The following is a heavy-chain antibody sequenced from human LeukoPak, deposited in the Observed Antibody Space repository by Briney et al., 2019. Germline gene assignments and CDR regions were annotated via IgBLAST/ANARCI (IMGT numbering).Heavy chain of an antibody. CDR3: ARAPYSSGWYFDY. D-gene: IGHD6-19*01. CDR1: GGSISSYY. V-gene: IGHV4-59*01. CDR2: IYYSGST. Sequence: RASETLSLTCTVSGGSISSYYWSWIRQPPGKGLEWIGYIYYSGSTNYNPSLKSRVTISVDTSKNQFSLKPSSVTAADTAVYYCARAPYSSGWYFDYWGQGTLVTVSS. J-gene: IGHJ4*02.